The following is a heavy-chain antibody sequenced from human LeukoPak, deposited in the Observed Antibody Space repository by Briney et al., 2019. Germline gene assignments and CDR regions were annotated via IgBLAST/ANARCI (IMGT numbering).Heavy chain of an antibody. J-gene: IGHJ5*02. D-gene: IGHD2-2*01. Sequence: SETLSLTCAVYGGSFSSYYWGWIRQPPGKGLEWIGSIYYSGSTYYNPSLKSRVTISVDTSKNQFSLKLSSVTAADTAVYYCARVIVVVPAAIGSDRWFDPWGQGTLVTVSS. CDR1: GGSFSSYY. CDR2: IYYSGST. CDR3: ARVIVVVPAAIGSDRWFDP. V-gene: IGHV4-39*07.